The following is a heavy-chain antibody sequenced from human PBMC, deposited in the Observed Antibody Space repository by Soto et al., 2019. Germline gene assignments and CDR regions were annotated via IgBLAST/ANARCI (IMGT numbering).Heavy chain of an antibody. V-gene: IGHV1-69*01. Sequence: QVQLVQSGAEVKKPGSSVKVSCKASGCSFRNFVISWVRQAPGQGLEWMGGISPNSGTKNYAQKFQGKVTITGDESTSTAYMERSGLTTDVPSLYYCARDLGGGAKVRFWGPGNLVNVSS. CDR3: ARDLGGGAKVRF. CDR1: GCSFRNFV. D-gene: IGHD3-3*01. J-gene: IGHJ4*02. CDR2: ISPNSGTK.